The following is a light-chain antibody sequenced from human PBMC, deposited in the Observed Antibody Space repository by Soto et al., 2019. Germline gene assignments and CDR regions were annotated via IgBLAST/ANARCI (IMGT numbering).Light chain of an antibody. CDR1: SSNVGSNT. Sequence: QPVLTQPPSASGTPGQRVTISCSGSSSNVGSNTVNWYQQLPGTAPKLLIYSNNQRPSRVPDRFSGSKSGTSASLAISGLQSEDEADYYCAAWDASLNAVLFGGGTKLTVL. J-gene: IGLJ2*01. CDR3: AAWDASLNAVL. CDR2: SNN. V-gene: IGLV1-44*01.